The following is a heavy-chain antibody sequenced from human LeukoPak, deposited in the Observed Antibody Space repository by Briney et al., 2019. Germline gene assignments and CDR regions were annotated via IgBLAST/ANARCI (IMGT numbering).Heavy chain of an antibody. J-gene: IGHJ4*02. CDR2: IYYSGST. CDR3: ARGVPAAIPYNYFDY. Sequence: SETLSLTCTVSGGSISSGGYYWSWIRQHPGKGLEWIGYIYYSGSTYYNPSLKSRVTISVDTSKNQFSLKLSSVTAADTAVYCCARGVPAAIPYNYFDYWGQGTLVTVSS. D-gene: IGHD2-2*02. V-gene: IGHV4-31*03. CDR1: GGSISSGGYY.